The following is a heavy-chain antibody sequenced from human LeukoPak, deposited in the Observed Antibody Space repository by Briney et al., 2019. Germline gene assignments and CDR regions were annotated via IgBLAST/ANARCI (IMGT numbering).Heavy chain of an antibody. D-gene: IGHD3-3*01. CDR3: ARMGYYDFWSGYYPPPYFDY. V-gene: IGHV4-34*01. J-gene: IGHJ4*02. Sequence: GSLRLSCAASGFTFSSYSMNWVRQAPGKGLEWIGEINHSGSTNYNPSLKSRVTISVDTSKNQFSLKLSSVTAADTAVYYCARMGYYDFWSGYYPPPYFDYWGQGTLVTVSS. CDR2: INHSGST. CDR1: GFTFSSYS.